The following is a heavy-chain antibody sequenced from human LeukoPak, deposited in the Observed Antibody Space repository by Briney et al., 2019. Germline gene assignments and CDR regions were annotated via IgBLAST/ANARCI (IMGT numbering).Heavy chain of an antibody. CDR1: GFTSSDYY. D-gene: IGHD5-18*01. Sequence: GGSLRLSCAASGFTSSDYYMSWIRQAPGKGLERVSYISSSGSTIYYADSVKGRFTISRDNAKNSLYLQMNSLRAEDTAVYYCARDRSSYGCIPDAFDIWGQGTMVTVSS. V-gene: IGHV3-11*01. CDR2: ISSSGSTI. CDR3: ARDRSSYGCIPDAFDI. J-gene: IGHJ3*02.